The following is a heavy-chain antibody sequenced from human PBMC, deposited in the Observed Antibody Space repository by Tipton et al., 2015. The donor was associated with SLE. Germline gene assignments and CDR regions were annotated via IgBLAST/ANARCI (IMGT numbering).Heavy chain of an antibody. V-gene: IGHV1-18*01. J-gene: IGHJ5*02. CDR3: ARVVVARFDP. Sequence: QLVQSGAEVKEPGASVKVSCKTSGYTFINYGISWVRQAPGQGLEWIGWMYSYTGKKNYGQKFQDRVTMTTDTSASTAYMELRGLTSDDTAVYYCARVVVARFDPWGQGTLVTVSS. CDR1: GYTFINYG. CDR2: MYSYTGKK. D-gene: IGHD2-15*01.